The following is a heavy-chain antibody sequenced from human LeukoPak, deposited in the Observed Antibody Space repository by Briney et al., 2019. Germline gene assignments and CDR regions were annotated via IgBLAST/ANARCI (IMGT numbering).Heavy chain of an antibody. D-gene: IGHD3-3*01. CDR1: GYTFTGYY. V-gene: IGHV1-18*04. J-gene: IGHJ4*02. CDR3: ARTDLYDFWSGHHRPFDY. CDR2: INPNNGNT. Sequence: GASVKVSCKASGYTFTGYYMHWVRQAPGQGLEWMGWINPNNGNTNYAQKLQGRVTMTTDTSTSTAYMELRSLRSDDTAVYYCARTDLYDFWSGHHRPFDYWGQGTLVTVSS.